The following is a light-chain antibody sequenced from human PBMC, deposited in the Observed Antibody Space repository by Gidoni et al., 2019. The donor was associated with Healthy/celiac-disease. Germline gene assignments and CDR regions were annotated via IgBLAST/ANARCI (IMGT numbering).Light chain of an antibody. J-gene: IGKJ3*01. CDR1: QSLLHSNGYTY. CDR2: LGS. Sequence: DSVMSESPLSLPVTPGEPASISCRSSQSLLHSNGYTYLDWYLQKPGQSPQLLIYLGSNRASGVPDRFSGSGSGTDFTLKISRVEAEDVGVYYCMQALQTPFTFGPGTKVEIK. V-gene: IGKV2-28*01. CDR3: MQALQTPFT.